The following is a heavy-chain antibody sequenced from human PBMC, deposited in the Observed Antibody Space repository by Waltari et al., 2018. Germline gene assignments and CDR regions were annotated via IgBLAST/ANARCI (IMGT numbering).Heavy chain of an antibody. CDR1: DGSFSGYF. J-gene: IGHJ6*02. CDR3: ARVGDYHGSGRFGLDV. CDR2: INRDGSN. Sequence: QVQLQQWGAGLLKPSETLSLTCAVYDGSFSGYFWSWIRQSPGKGLEWIGQINRDGSNIYNPSLKCRVAMSVDTLKSQISLRLTSVTAADAAVYYCARVGDYHGSGRFGLDVWGQGTRVTVSS. V-gene: IGHV4-34*01. D-gene: IGHD3-10*01.